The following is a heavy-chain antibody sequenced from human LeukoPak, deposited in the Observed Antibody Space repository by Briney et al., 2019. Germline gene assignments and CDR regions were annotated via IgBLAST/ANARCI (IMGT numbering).Heavy chain of an antibody. CDR3: ARDAAWGVDYYDSSGYYSDAFDI. D-gene: IGHD3-22*01. J-gene: IGHJ3*02. CDR1: GGSISSGDYY. V-gene: IGHV4-30-4*01. CDR2: IHYSGST. Sequence: SQTLSLTCTVSGGSISSGDYYWSWIRQPPGKGLEWIGYIHYSGSTYYNPSLKSRVTISVDTSKNQFSLKLSSVTAADTAVYYCARDAAWGVDYYDSSGYYSDAFDIWGQGTMVTVSS.